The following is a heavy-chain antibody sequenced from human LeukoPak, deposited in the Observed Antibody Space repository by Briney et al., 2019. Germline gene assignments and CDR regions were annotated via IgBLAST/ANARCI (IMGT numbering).Heavy chain of an antibody. CDR2: ISSSSSYI. Sequence: GGSLRLSCAASGFTFSSYWMSWVRQAPGKGLEWVSSISSSSSYIYYADSVKGRFTISRDNARKSLFLQMNSLRAEDTAVYYCAGALPRIVLTDAFDMWGQGTMVTVSS. CDR3: AGALPRIVLTDAFDM. CDR1: GFTFSSYW. V-gene: IGHV3-21*01. J-gene: IGHJ3*02. D-gene: IGHD1-26*01.